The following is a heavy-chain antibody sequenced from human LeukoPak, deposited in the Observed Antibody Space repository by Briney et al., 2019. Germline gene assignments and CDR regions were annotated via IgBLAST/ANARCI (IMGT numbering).Heavy chain of an antibody. Sequence: ASVKVSCKAFGYTFTSNYMHWVRQAPGQGPEWMGVISPSGGSTTYAQKFQGRVTMTEDTSTDTAYMELSSLRSEDTAVYYCATASIYSSSWFDYWGQGTLVTVSS. CDR3: ATASIYSSSWFDY. J-gene: IGHJ4*02. CDR2: ISPSGGST. D-gene: IGHD6-13*01. V-gene: IGHV1-46*01. CDR1: GYTFTSNY.